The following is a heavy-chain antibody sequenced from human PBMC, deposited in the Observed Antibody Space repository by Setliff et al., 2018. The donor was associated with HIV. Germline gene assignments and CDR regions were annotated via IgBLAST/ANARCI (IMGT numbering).Heavy chain of an antibody. V-gene: IGHV4-61*01. J-gene: IGHJ4*02. CDR3: ARVTRSGSGWFWEHYFDS. Sequence: SGPTLVNPTETLTLTCTVSGFSLSNTTMGVSWVRQPPGKGLGWIGYVYNTGITSYNPSLKSRLTISVDMSQNQVSLKMRSVTAADTAVYYCARVTRSGSGWFWEHYFDSWGQGSLVTVSS. D-gene: IGHD6-19*01. CDR1: GFSLSNTTMG. CDR2: VYNTGIT.